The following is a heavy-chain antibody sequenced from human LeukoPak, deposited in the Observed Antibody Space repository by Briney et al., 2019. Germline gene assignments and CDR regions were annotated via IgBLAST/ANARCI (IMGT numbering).Heavy chain of an antibody. Sequence: ASVKVSCKASGGTFSSYAISWVRQAPGQGLEWMGGIIPICGTTNYAQKFQGRVTITRDQSISTAYMELSSLRSEDTAVYYCARVVYSDSSSYCEYFDYWGQGTLVTVSS. CDR3: ARVVYSDSSSYCEYFDY. V-gene: IGHV1-69*05. CDR2: IIPICGTT. D-gene: IGHD3-22*01. J-gene: IGHJ4*02. CDR1: GGTFSSYA.